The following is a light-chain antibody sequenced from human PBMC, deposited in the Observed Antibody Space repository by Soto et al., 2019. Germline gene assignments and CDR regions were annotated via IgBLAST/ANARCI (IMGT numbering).Light chain of an antibody. Sequence: QAVVTQPPSVSGAPGQRVTISCTGSSSNIGAGYDVHWYQQLPGTAPKLLIYGNNNRPSGVPDRFSGSKSGTSASLAITGLQAEVEADYYCQSYDSSLSAVVFGGGTKLTVL. J-gene: IGLJ2*01. CDR1: SSNIGAGYD. V-gene: IGLV1-40*01. CDR2: GNN. CDR3: QSYDSSLSAVV.